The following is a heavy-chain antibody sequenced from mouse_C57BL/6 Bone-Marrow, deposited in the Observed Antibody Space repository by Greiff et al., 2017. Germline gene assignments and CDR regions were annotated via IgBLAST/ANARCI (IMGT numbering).Heavy chain of an antibody. CDR1: GYTFTSSW. V-gene: IGHV1-64*01. D-gene: IGHD2-5*01. J-gene: IGHJ1*03. CDR3: ARSTIVTTRWYFDV. Sequence: VQLQQPGAELVKPGASVKLSCKASGYTFTSSWMHWVKQRPGQGLEWIGMINPNSGSTNYHEKFKSKATLTVDKSSSTAYMQLSSLTSADSAVYYCARSTIVTTRWYFDVWGTGTTVTVSS. CDR2: INPNSGST.